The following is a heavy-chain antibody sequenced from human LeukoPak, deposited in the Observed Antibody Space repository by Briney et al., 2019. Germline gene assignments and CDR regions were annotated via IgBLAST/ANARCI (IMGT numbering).Heavy chain of an antibody. CDR2: IYYSGST. Sequence: PSETLSLTRTVSGGSISSSFYYWGWIRQPPGKGLEWIGTIYYSGSTYYNPSLKSRVTISVDTSKNQFSLKLSSVTAADTAVYYCARSNYCSSASCYHAMDVWGKGTTVTVSS. V-gene: IGHV4-39*07. D-gene: IGHD2-2*01. CDR3: ARSNYCSSASCYHAMDV. CDR1: GGSISSSFYY. J-gene: IGHJ6*04.